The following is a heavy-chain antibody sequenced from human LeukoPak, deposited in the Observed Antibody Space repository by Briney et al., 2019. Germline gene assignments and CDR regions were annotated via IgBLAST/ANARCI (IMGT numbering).Heavy chain of an antibody. D-gene: IGHD2-15*01. CDR3: ARVGEYCSGGSCYSVRYFQH. J-gene: IGHJ1*01. V-gene: IGHV1-8*01. Sequence: ASVKVSCKAPGYTFTSYDINWVRQVTGQGLEWMGWMNPNSGNTGYAQKFQGRVTMTRNTSISTAYMELSSLRSEDTAVYYCARVGEYCSGGSCYSVRYFQHWGQGTLVTVSS. CDR1: GYTFTSYD. CDR2: MNPNSGNT.